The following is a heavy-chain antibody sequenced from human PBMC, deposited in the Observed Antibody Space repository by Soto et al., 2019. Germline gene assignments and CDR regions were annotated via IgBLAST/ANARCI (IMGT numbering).Heavy chain of an antibody. V-gene: IGHV4-61*01. J-gene: IGHJ3*02. Sequence: SETLSLTCTVSGGSVSSGSYYWSWIRQPPGKGLEWIGYIYYSGSTNYNPSLKSRVTISVDTSKNQFSLKLSSVTAADTAVYYCARDEKSGYYTNDAFDIWGQGTMVTVSS. CDR1: GGSVSSGSYY. D-gene: IGHD3-3*01. CDR3: ARDEKSGYYTNDAFDI. CDR2: IYYSGST.